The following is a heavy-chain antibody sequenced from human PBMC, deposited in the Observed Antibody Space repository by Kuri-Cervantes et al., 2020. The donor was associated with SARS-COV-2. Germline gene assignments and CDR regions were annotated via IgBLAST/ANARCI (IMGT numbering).Heavy chain of an antibody. Sequence: LSCSVSGGSIRSGAYYCHWIRHRPGKGLEWIGNIYYNGITYYNPSLKSRITISVDTSKNQFSLKLSSVTAADTAVYYCATDKPSYGGNGYLELWGQGTLVTVSS. J-gene: IGHJ1*01. CDR3: ATDKPSYGGNGYLEL. CDR1: GGSIRSGAYY. V-gene: IGHV4-31*03. CDR2: IYYNGIT. D-gene: IGHD4-23*01.